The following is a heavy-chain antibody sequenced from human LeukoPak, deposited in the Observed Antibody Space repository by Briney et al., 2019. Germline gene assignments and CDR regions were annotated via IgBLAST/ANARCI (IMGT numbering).Heavy chain of an antibody. CDR1: GFTFSSYS. CDR2: ISSSSSTI. D-gene: IGHD3-16*01. V-gene: IGHV3-48*01. CDR3: ARVSRKSPMITFDY. J-gene: IGHJ4*02. Sequence: PGGSLRLSCAASGFTFSSYSMNWVRQAPGKGLEWVSYISSSSSTIYYADSVKGRFTISRDNAKNSLYLQMNSLRAEDTAVYYCARVSRKSPMITFDYWGQETLVTVSS.